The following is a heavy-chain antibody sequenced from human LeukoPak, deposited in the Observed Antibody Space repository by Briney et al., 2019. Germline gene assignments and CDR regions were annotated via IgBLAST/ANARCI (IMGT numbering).Heavy chain of an antibody. J-gene: IGHJ3*02. Sequence: SETLSPTWTVSGGSINSYYWSWIRQPAGKGLEWIGYIYYSGSTNYNPSLKSRVTISVDTSKNQFSVKLSSVTAADTAVDYCGRGTYYYDSSVYYFPFDTWGKGTMVTVSS. CDR2: IYYSGST. CDR3: GRGTYYYDSSVYYFPFDT. CDR1: GGSINSYY. V-gene: IGHV4-59*01. D-gene: IGHD3-22*01.